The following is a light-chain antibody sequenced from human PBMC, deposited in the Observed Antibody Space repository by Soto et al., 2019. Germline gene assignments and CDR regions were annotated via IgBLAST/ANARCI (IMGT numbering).Light chain of an antibody. CDR2: GAS. CDR3: QQYLSWT. V-gene: IGKV3-20*01. CDR1: QSISSNY. Sequence: EIVLTQSPGTLSVSPGERATLSRRASQSISSNYLAWYQQKPGQAPSLLIYGASSRATGIPDRFSGSGSGTDFTLTISRLEPEDSAIYYCQQYLSWTFGQGTKVEIK. J-gene: IGKJ1*01.